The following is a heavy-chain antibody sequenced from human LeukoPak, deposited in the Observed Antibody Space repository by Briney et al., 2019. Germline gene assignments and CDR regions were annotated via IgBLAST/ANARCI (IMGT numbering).Heavy chain of an antibody. CDR1: GGSISSYY. CDR2: IYYSGST. D-gene: IGHD1-26*01. V-gene: IGHV4-59*12. J-gene: IGHJ6*02. Sequence: SETLSLTCTVSGGSISSYYWSWLRQPPGKGLEWIGYIYYSGSTYYNPSLKSRVTISVDTSKNQLSLMLSSVTAADTAVYYCARAVGERPGYYGMDVWGQGTTVTVSS. CDR3: ARAVGERPGYYGMDV.